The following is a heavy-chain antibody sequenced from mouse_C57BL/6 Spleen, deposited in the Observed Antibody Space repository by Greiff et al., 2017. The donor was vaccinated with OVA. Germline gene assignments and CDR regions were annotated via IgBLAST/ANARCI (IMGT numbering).Heavy chain of an antibody. CDR2: IYPRDGST. V-gene: IGHV1-85*01. J-gene: IGHJ1*03. CDR1: GYTFTSYD. CDR3: AGAKLRSCGSSAYWYFDV. D-gene: IGHD1-1*01. Sequence: VKLLESGPELVKPGASVKLSCKASGYTFTSYDINWVKQRPGQGLEWIGWIYPRDGSTKYNEKFKGKATLTVDTSSSTAYMELHSLTSEDSAVYCCAGAKLRSCGSSAYWYFDVWGKGTTVTVSS.